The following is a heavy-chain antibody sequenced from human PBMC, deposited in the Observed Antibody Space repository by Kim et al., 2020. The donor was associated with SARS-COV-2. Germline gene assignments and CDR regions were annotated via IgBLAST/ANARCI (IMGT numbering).Heavy chain of an antibody. CDR3: AREVRDIVVVPAAEDAFDI. Sequence: SETLSLTCTVSGGSISSYYWSWIRQPPGKGLEWIGYIYYSGSTNYNPSLKSRVTISVDTSKNQFSLKLSSVTAADTAVYYCAREVRDIVVVPAAEDAFDIWGQGTMVTVSS. CDR2: IYYSGST. CDR1: GGSISSYY. D-gene: IGHD2-2*01. J-gene: IGHJ3*02. V-gene: IGHV4-59*01.